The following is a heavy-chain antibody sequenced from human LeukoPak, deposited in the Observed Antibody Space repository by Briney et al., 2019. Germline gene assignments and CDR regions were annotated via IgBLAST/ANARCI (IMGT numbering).Heavy chain of an antibody. CDR2: IYYSGST. J-gene: IGHJ2*01. V-gene: IGHV4-59*01. D-gene: IGHD2/OR15-2a*01. CDR3: ARERGPFRGWYFDL. CDR1: GGSISSYY. Sequence: MPSETLSLTCSVSGGSISSYYWSSIRQPPGKGLEWIGYIYYSGSTNYNPSLKSRVTISVDTSKNQFSLKLSSVTAADTAVYYCARERGPFRGWYFDLWGRGTLVTVSS.